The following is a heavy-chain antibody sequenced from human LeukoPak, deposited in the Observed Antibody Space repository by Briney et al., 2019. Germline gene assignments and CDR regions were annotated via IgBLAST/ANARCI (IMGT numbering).Heavy chain of an antibody. CDR2: TYYGSKWYN. J-gene: IGHJ4*02. CDR1: GDGVSRNSAA. D-gene: IGHD3-3*01. CDR3: ASHLHDFWSGYYEYYFDY. Sequence: SQTLSLTCAISGDGVSRNSAAWNWIRQSPSRGLEWLGRTYYGSKWYNDYAVSVKSRITINPDTSKNQFSLQLNPVTPEDTAVYYCASHLHDFWSGYYEYYFDYWGQGTLVTVSS. V-gene: IGHV6-1*01.